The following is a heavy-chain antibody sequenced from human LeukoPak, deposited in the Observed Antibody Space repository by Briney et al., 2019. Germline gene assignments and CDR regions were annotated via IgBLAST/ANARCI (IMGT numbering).Heavy chain of an antibody. Sequence: PGGSLRLSCSASGFTFSSYAMHWVRQAPGKRLEYVSAISSNGGSTYYADSVKGRFTISRDNSKNTLYLQMSSLRAEDTAVYYCVKDLKLGYCSGGSCYSPGSDYWGQGTLVTVSS. V-gene: IGHV3-64D*06. CDR2: ISSNGGST. CDR1: GFTFSSYA. J-gene: IGHJ4*02. D-gene: IGHD2-15*01. CDR3: VKDLKLGYCSGGSCYSPGSDY.